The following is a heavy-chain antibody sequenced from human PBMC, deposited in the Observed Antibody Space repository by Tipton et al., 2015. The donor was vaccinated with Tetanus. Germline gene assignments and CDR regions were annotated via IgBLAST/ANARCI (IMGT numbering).Heavy chain of an antibody. D-gene: IGHD2-15*01. CDR3: AREADCSGGSCFSGDLDN. CDR2: VWYDGSKQ. Sequence: SLRLSCAASGFTFNGYGMHWVRQAPGKGLEWLALVWYDGSKQYYADSVKGRFTISRDNSKNTLYLQMNSLRAEDTAVYYCAREADCSGGSCFSGDLDNWGQGTQVTVSS. J-gene: IGHJ4*02. CDR1: GFTFNGYG. V-gene: IGHV3-33*01.